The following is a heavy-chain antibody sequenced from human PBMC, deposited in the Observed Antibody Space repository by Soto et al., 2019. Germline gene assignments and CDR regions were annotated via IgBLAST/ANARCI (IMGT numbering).Heavy chain of an antibody. CDR3: ARILLWFGELSHYYGMDV. Sequence: GALRPSFAASGFTFSSHCMNWVPQAPGKGLEWVSSISSSSSYIYYADSVKGRFTISRDNAKNSLYLQMNSLRAEDTAVYYCARILLWFGELSHYYGMDVWGQGTTVTVSS. CDR1: GFTFSSHC. J-gene: IGHJ6*02. V-gene: IGHV3-21*01. CDR2: ISSSSSYI. D-gene: IGHD3-10*01.